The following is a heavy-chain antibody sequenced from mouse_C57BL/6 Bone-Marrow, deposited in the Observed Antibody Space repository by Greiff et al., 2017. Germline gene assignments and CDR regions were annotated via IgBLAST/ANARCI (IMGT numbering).Heavy chain of an antibody. CDR1: GFTFSDYG. CDR3: ARHAYHYGSSFSPVAY. V-gene: IGHV5-15*01. CDR2: ISNLAYSI. J-gene: IGHJ3*01. Sequence: EVNLVESGGGLVQPGGSLKLSCAASGFTFSDYGMAWVRQAPRKGPEWVAFISNLAYSIYYADTVTGRFTISRENAKNTLYLEMSSLRSEDTAMYYCARHAYHYGSSFSPVAYWGQGTLVTVSA. D-gene: IGHD1-1*01.